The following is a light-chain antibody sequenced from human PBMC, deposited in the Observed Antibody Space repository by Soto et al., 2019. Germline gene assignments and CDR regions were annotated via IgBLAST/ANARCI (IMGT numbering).Light chain of an antibody. V-gene: IGLV2-14*01. CDR1: TSDVGGYNY. CDR2: EVS. Sequence: QAVVTQPASVSGSPGQSITIPCTGTTSDVGGYNYVSWFQHHPGRAPTLIIYEVSNRPSGVSDRFSGSKSGNTASLAISGLQAEDESHYYCSSYTTSSTWVFGGGTKLTVL. CDR3: SSYTTSSTWV. J-gene: IGLJ3*02.